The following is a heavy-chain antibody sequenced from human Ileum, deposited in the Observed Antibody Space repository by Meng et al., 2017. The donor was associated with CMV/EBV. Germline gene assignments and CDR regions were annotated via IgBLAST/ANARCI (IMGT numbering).Heavy chain of an antibody. CDR2: IFFSGNT. CDR1: GASISSGDYY. Sequence: QVSCQESGPGLVNPSTPLSSSFTVSGASISSGDYYWSWIRQPPGKGLEWIGYIFFSGNTYYNPSLNNRVIISIDTPRNQFSLKVDSVTAADTAVYYCARFRIAALGNLFDPWGHGTLVTVSS. CDR3: ARFRIAALGNLFDP. D-gene: IGHD6-13*01. V-gene: IGHV4-30-4*08. J-gene: IGHJ5*02.